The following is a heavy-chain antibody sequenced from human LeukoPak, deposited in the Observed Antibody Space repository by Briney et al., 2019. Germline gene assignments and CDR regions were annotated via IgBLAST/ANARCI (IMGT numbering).Heavy chain of an antibody. CDR2: INPSGGST. CDR3: ARDVVPTYYYDSSGYSSLDY. D-gene: IGHD3-22*01. V-gene: IGHV1-46*01. J-gene: IGHJ4*02. Sequence: VASVKVSCKASGYTFTSYYMHWVRQAPGQGLEWMGIINPSGGSTSYAQKFQGRVTMTRDTSTSTVYMELSSLRSEDTAVYYCARDVVPTYYYDSSGYSSLDYWGQGTLVTVSS. CDR1: GYTFTSYY.